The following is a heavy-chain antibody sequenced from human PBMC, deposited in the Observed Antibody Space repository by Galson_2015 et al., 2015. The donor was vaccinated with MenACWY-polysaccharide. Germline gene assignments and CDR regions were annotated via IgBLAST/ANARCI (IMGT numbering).Heavy chain of an antibody. D-gene: IGHD6-19*01. V-gene: IGHV1-46*01. CDR3: ARDGLGIAVAGFFDY. J-gene: IGHJ4*02. Sequence: SVKVSCKASGYTFTSYYMHWVRQAPGQGLEWMGIINPSGGSTSYAQKFQGRVTMTRDTSTSTVYVELSSLRSEDTAVYYCARDGLGIAVAGFFDYWGQGTLVTVSS. CDR2: INPSGGST. CDR1: GYTFTSYY.